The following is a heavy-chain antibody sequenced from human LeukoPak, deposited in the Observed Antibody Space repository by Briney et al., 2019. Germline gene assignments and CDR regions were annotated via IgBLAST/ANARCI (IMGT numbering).Heavy chain of an antibody. V-gene: IGHV4-34*01. Sequence: SETLSLTCAVYGGSFNTYYWSWIRQPPGKGLEWIAEIYHDGNANYNPSLKSRVTISVDTSNNHFSLKLNSVTAADTAVYYCARLVDTAMVTRADYWGQGTLVTVSS. CDR2: IYHDGNA. CDR1: GGSFNTYY. CDR3: ARLVDTAMVTRADY. D-gene: IGHD5-18*01. J-gene: IGHJ4*02.